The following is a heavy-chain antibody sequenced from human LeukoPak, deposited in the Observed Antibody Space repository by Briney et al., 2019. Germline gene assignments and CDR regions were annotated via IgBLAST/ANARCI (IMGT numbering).Heavy chain of an antibody. CDR2: FFLKGST. Sequence: SETLSLTCTVSGYSITSAYYWGWIRQPPGKGLEWIGSFFLKGSTYYNPSLKSRVTISVDTSKNQFSLTLRTVTAPDTGVYYCASNMGFGDYFDYWGQGTLVTVSS. CDR3: ASNMGFGDYFDY. D-gene: IGHD3-10*01. CDR1: GYSITSAYY. J-gene: IGHJ4*02. V-gene: IGHV4-38-2*02.